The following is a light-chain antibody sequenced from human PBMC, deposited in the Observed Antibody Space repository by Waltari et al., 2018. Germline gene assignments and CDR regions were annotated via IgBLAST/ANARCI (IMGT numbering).Light chain of an antibody. J-gene: IGLJ2*01. V-gene: IGLV1-44*01. CDR1: SSNIGRNT. CDR3: AAWDDSLSAWL. CDR2: IND. Sequence: QSVLTQPPSASGTPGQRVIISCSGSSSNIGRNTVNWYQQVPGTAPRLVRFINDRRTSGVPDRFSATKSGTSASRAISGLQSEDEADYYCAAWDDSLSAWLFGGGTKLTVL.